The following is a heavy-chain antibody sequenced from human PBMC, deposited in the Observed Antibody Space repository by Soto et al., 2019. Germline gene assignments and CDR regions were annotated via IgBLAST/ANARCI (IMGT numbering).Heavy chain of an antibody. CDR3: ARDQVTMVRGVIITGGYYYGMDV. Sequence: QVQLVQSGAEVKKPGASVKVSCKASGYTFTSYGISWVRQAPGQGLEWMGWISAYNGNTNYAQKLKGRVTMTTDTSTSTAYMELRSLRSDDTAVYYCARDQVTMVRGVIITGGYYYGMDVWGQGTTVTVSS. J-gene: IGHJ6*02. D-gene: IGHD3-10*01. CDR1: GYTFTSYG. CDR2: ISAYNGNT. V-gene: IGHV1-18*04.